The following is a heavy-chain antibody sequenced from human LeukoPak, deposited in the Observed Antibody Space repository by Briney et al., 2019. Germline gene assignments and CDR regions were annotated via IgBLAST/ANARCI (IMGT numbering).Heavy chain of an antibody. CDR1: GFTFSSYG. Sequence: PGRTLRLSCAASGFTFSSYGMHWVRQAPGKGLEWVAFIRYDGSNKYYADSVKGRFTISRDNSKNTLYLQMNSLKTEDTAVYYCGARWFDPWGQGTLVTVSS. V-gene: IGHV3-33*08. CDR2: IRYDGSNK. CDR3: GARWFDP. J-gene: IGHJ5*02.